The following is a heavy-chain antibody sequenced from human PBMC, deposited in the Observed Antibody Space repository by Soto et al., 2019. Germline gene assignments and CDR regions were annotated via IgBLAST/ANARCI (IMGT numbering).Heavy chain of an antibody. CDR2: IWYDGSNK. Sequence: VQLLESGGGLVQPGGSLRLSCAASGFTFSSYGMHWVRQAPGKGLEWVAVIWYDGSNKYYADSVKGRFTISRDNSKNTLYLQMNSLRAEDTAVYYCARNGGLDAFDIWGQGTMLTVSS. V-gene: IGHV3-33*01. J-gene: IGHJ3*02. CDR3: ARNGGLDAFDI. CDR1: GFTFSSYG.